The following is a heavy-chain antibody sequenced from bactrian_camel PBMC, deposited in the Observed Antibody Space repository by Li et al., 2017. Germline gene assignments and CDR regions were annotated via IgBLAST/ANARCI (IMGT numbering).Heavy chain of an antibody. J-gene: IGHJ6*01. Sequence: HVQLVESGGGSVQAGGSLRLSCAVSVSSANDYCLGWFRQASGKEREWVGSLDSDGRINYADSVKGRFTISKDNRKNILYLQMNSLKHDDTAVYYCLRDNRSYASTSCTGGYCKFPELDGFRGQGTQVTVS. V-gene: IGHV3S9*01. D-gene: IGHD2*01. CDR1: VSSANDYC. CDR2: LDSDGRI. CDR3: LRDNRSYASTSCTGGYCKFPELDGF.